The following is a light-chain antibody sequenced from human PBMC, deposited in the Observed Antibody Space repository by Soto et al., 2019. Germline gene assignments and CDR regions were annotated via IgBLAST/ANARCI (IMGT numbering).Light chain of an antibody. CDR3: QQYHSWPPRT. CDR2: GVY. V-gene: IGKV3D-15*01. CDR1: QSVSSN. J-gene: IGKJ1*01. Sequence: EIVMTQSPATLSLSPGERSTLSCMASQSVSSNLAWYQQKPGQAPRLLIYGVYTRAPGIPARFSGSGSGTEFTLTISSLQSEDFAVYYCQQYHSWPPRTFGQGTKVDIK.